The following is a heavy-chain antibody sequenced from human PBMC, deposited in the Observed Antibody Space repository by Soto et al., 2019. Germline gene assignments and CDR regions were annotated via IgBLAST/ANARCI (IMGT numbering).Heavy chain of an antibody. CDR3: ARQGGTSGIWYFDY. D-gene: IGHD3-10*01. J-gene: IGHJ4*02. CDR1: GFTFSGYA. Sequence: QVQLVESGGGVVQPGRSLRLSCAASGFTFSGYAMQWVRQAPGKGLEWVAATSYDENYKYYADSVKGRFTISRDNSKNTLFLQMNSLRTEDTAVYYCARQGGTSGIWYFDYWGQVSLVTVSS. CDR2: TSYDENYK. V-gene: IGHV3-30*04.